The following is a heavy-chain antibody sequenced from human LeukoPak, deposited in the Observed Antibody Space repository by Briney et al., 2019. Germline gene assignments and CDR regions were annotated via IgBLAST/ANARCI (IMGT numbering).Heavy chain of an antibody. CDR1: GYTFTSYG. CDR3: ATVRLLMDTAMAPQGY. D-gene: IGHD5-18*01. J-gene: IGHJ4*02. V-gene: IGHV1-18*04. Sequence: ASVKVSCKASGYTFTSYGISWVRQAPGQGLEWMGWISAYNGNTNYAQKLQGRVTMTTDTSTSTAYMELRSLRSDDTAVYYCATVRLLMDTAMAPQGYWGQGTLVTVSS. CDR2: ISAYNGNT.